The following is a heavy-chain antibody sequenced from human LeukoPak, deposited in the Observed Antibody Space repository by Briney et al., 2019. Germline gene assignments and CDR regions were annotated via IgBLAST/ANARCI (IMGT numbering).Heavy chain of an antibody. CDR2: IIPVFGTA. CDR1: GGTFSSYA. D-gene: IGHD6-19*01. J-gene: IGHJ5*02. Sequence: SVKVSCKASGGTFSSYAISWVRQAPGQGLEWMGGIIPVFGTANYAQKFQGRVTITADKSTSTAYMELSSLRSEDTAVYYCARETKDSSGWYHWFDPWGQGTLVTVSS. CDR3: ARETKDSSGWYHWFDP. V-gene: IGHV1-69*06.